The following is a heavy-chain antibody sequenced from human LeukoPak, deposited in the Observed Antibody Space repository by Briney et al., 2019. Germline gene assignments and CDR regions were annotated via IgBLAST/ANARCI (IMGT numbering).Heavy chain of an antibody. CDR2: ISSSSSYI. D-gene: IGHD2-2*02. Sequence: GGSLRLSCAASGFTFSSYSMNWVRQAPGKGLEWVSSISSSSSYIYYADSVKGRFTISRGNAKNSLYLQMNSLRAEDTAVYYCARDHCSSTSCYINPADYWGQGTLVTVSS. J-gene: IGHJ4*02. CDR1: GFTFSSYS. V-gene: IGHV3-21*01. CDR3: ARDHCSSTSCYINPADY.